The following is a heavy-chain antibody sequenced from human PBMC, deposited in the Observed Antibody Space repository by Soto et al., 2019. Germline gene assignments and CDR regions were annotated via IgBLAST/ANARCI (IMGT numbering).Heavy chain of an antibody. D-gene: IGHD6-13*01. CDR3: AKPRGIQTIERDVYFDY. CDR2: ISYDGSNK. V-gene: IGHV3-30-3*02. J-gene: IGHJ4*02. Sequence: GGSLRLSCAASGFTFSSYAMHWVRQAPGKGLEWVAIISYDGSNKYYADSMKGRFTISRDNSKNTLYLQMNSLRAEDTAVYYCAKPRGIQTIERDVYFDYWGQGTLVTVSS. CDR1: GFTFSSYA.